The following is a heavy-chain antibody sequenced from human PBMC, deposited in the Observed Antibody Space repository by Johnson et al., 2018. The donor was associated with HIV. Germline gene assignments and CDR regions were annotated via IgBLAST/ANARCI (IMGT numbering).Heavy chain of an antibody. J-gene: IGHJ3*02. CDR1: GFTFSDYY. CDR2: ISSSATTI. V-gene: IGHV3-11*01. CDR3: ARDQDVGASPVAFDI. Sequence: QMLLVESGGGLVKPGGSLRLSCAASGFTFSDYYMNWFRQAPGKGLEWVSYISSSATTIYYADSVKGRFTISRDNTKNSLYLQMNSLKVEDTAVYYCARDQDVGASPVAFDIWGQGTMVTVSS. D-gene: IGHD1-26*01.